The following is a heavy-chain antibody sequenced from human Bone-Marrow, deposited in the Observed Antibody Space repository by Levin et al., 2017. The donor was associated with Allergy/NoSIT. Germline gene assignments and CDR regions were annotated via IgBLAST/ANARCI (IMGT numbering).Heavy chain of an antibody. J-gene: IGHJ6*02. CDR2: ISGSGGST. CDR3: AKDEMGGIAAALLYYYYGMDV. D-gene: IGHD6-13*01. Sequence: PGGSLRLSCAASGFTFSSYAMSWVRQAPGKGLEWVSAISGSGGSTYYADSVKGRFTISRDNSKNTLYLQMNSLRAEDTAVYYCAKDEMGGIAAALLYYYYGMDVWGQGTTVTVSS. CDR1: GFTFSSYA. V-gene: IGHV3-23*01.